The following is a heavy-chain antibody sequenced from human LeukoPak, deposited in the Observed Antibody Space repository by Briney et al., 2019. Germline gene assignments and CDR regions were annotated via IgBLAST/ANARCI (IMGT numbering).Heavy chain of an antibody. CDR3: AREEKRFGEVLGGRYYGGFDY. Sequence: SETLSLTCTVSGGSISSYYWSWLRQPAGKGLEWIGRIYTSGSTNYNPSLKSRVTMSVDTSKNQFSLELSSVTAADTAVYYCAREEKRFGEVLGGRYYGGFDYWGQGTLVTVSS. D-gene: IGHD1-26*01. J-gene: IGHJ4*02. V-gene: IGHV4-4*07. CDR1: GGSISSYY. CDR2: IYTSGST.